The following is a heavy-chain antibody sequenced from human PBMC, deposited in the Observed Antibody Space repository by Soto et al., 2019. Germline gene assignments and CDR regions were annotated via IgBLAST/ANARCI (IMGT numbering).Heavy chain of an antibody. CDR2: IYHSGST. Sequence: SETLSLTCAVSGGSISSGGYSWSWIRQPPGKGLEWIGYIYHSGSTYYNPSLKSRVTISVDRSKNQFSLKLSSVTAADTAVYYCARGLGYCSGGSCYFRGYFDLWGRGTLVTVSS. CDR3: ARGLGYCSGGSCYFRGYFDL. CDR1: GGSISSGGYS. V-gene: IGHV4-30-2*01. J-gene: IGHJ2*01. D-gene: IGHD2-15*01.